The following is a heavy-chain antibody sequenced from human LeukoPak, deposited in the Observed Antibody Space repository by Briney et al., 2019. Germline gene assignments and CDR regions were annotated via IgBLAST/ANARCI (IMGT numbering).Heavy chain of an antibody. D-gene: IGHD5-24*01. Sequence: SETLSLTCTVSGGSISSYCWSWIRQPPGKGLEWIGYIYYSGNTNYNPSLKSRVTISLDTSKNRFSLKLSSVTAADTAVYYCARGQRDGYSRSFDYWGQGTLVTVSS. CDR3: ARGQRDGYSRSFDY. CDR2: IYYSGNT. CDR1: GGSISSYC. V-gene: IGHV4-59*01. J-gene: IGHJ4*02.